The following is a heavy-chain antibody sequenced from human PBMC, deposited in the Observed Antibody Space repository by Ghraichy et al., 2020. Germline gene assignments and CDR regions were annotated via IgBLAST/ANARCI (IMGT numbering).Heavy chain of an antibody. CDR2: IYYSGST. CDR3: ARAGAGRWLQSFDY. Sequence: SQTLSLTCTVSGGSISSSSYYWGWIRQPPGKGLEWIGSIYYSGSTYYNPSLKSRVTISVDTSKNQFSLKLSSVTAADTAVYYCARAGAGRWLQSFDYWGQGTLVTVSS. D-gene: IGHD5-24*01. CDR1: GGSISSSSYY. V-gene: IGHV4-39*07. J-gene: IGHJ4*02.